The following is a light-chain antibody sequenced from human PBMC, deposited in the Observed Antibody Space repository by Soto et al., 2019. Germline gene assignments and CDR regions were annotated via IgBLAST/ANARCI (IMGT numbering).Light chain of an antibody. CDR1: SSDVGGYNY. Sequence: QSVLTQPASVSGSPGQSITISCTGISSDVGGYNYVSWYQQHPGKATKLMIYEVSNRPSGVSNRFSGSKSGNTASQTISGLQAEDEADYYCRSYTSSSACVFGTGTKLTVL. J-gene: IGLJ1*01. V-gene: IGLV2-14*01. CDR2: EVS. CDR3: RSYTSSSACV.